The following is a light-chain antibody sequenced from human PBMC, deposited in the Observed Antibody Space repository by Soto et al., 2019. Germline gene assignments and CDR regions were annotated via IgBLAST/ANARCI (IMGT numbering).Light chain of an antibody. V-gene: IGKV1-5*03. CDR2: KAS. Sequence: DIQMTQSPSTLSASVGDRVTITCRASQSMSSWLAWYQQKPGKAPKLRIYKASSLESGVPSRFSGSGSGTEVTLTICSLQPDDFATYYCQQYNSYSGTFGQGTKVDI. CDR3: QQYNSYSGT. CDR1: QSMSSW. J-gene: IGKJ1*01.